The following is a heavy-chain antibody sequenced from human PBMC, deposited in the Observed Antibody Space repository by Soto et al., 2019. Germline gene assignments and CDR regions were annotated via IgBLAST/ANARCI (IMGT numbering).Heavy chain of an antibody. CDR3: AREHSSSWYVGWFDP. D-gene: IGHD6-13*01. CDR2: IIPIFGTA. CDR1: GGTFSSYA. Sequence: ASVKVSCKASGGTFSSYAISWVRQAPGQGLEWMGGIIPIFGTANYAQKFQGRVTITADESTSTAYMELSSLRSEDTAVYYCAREHSSSWYVGWFDPWGQGTLVTVSS. V-gene: IGHV1-69*13. J-gene: IGHJ5*02.